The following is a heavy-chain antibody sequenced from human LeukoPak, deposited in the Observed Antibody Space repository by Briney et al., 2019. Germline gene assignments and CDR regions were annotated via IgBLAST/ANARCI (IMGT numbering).Heavy chain of an antibody. D-gene: IGHD4-17*01. V-gene: IGHV3-21*01. CDR3: ARAGWGVTTSQIFDY. CDR1: GFTFSSYS. Sequence: PGGSLRLSCAASGFTFSSYSMNWVRQAPGKGLGWVSSISSSSSYIYYADSVKGRFTISRDNAKNSLYLQMNSLRAEDTAVYYCARAGWGVTTSQIFDYWGQGTLVTVSS. CDR2: ISSSSSYI. J-gene: IGHJ4*02.